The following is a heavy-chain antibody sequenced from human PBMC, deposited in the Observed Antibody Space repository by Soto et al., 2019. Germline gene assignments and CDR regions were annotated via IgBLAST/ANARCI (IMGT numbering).Heavy chain of an antibody. Sequence: QVHLVQSGAEVKKPGASVKVSCKASGYTFNNYAMHWVRQAPGQRLEYMGWVNGGNGETKYSQKFQGTVTFTRDTSASTAYLELSSLRSEATALYYCATLNPVGYKYDLAFDYWGQGTLVTVSS. D-gene: IGHD3-16*01. CDR3: ATLNPVGYKYDLAFDY. CDR1: GYTFNNYA. CDR2: VNGGNGET. J-gene: IGHJ4*02. V-gene: IGHV1-3*01.